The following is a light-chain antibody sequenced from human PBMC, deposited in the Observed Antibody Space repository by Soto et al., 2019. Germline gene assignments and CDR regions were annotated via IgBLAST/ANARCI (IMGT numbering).Light chain of an antibody. CDR1: QSITTF. J-gene: IGKJ4*01. CDR3: QQYSTYPLT. Sequence: DIQMTQSPSTLSASIGDRVTITYRASQSITTFLAWYQQKPGKAPQILIYDASKLEPGVPSRHSGGGSGTEFTLTISSLQPDDFATYYCQQYSTYPLTFGGGTKVDIK. CDR2: DAS. V-gene: IGKV1-5*01.